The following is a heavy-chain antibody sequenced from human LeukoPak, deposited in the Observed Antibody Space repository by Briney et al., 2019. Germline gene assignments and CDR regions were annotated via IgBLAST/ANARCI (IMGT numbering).Heavy chain of an antibody. CDR1: GFSFTSYG. D-gene: IGHD3-16*01. J-gene: IGHJ5*02. CDR2: ISAYNGKT. CDR3: ARIKLDWQSGGYQRYNWFDP. V-gene: IGHV1-18*01. Sequence: ASVKVSRKCSGFSFTSYGISWVRQAPGQGLEWVGWISAYNGKTENAQKFQGRVTMTTHTPTTTHSMEWRSLRSDDTAVYYCARIKLDWQSGGYQRYNWFDPWGQGTLVTVSS.